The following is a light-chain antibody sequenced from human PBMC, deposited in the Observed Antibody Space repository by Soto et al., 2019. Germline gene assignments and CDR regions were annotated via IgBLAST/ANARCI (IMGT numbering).Light chain of an antibody. V-gene: IGKV1-39*01. CDR2: DAS. J-gene: IGKJ1*01. CDR3: QQSYSTQT. Sequence: DIQMTHSPSSLSASVGDRVTITCRASQSISSYLNCYHQKPVKSRKLLIYDASSLPSEVPSRFRGSGSGTDFTLTIRSLQPEDFATYYCQQSYSTQTFGQGTNVDIK. CDR1: QSISSY.